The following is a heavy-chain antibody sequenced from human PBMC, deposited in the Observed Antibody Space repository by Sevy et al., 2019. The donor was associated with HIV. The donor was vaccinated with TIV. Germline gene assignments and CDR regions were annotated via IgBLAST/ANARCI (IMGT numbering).Heavy chain of an antibody. D-gene: IGHD3-10*01. V-gene: IGHV3-21*01. CDR2: ISRSSSYI. CDR1: GFTFSIYT. CDR3: ARSLGNYYGSGTYQEDWFDP. Sequence: GGYLRLSCAASGFTFSIYTMNWVRQAPGKGLEWVSSISRSSSYIYYTDSVKGRFSISRDNAKNALFLQMNSLRAEDTAVYYCARSLGNYYGSGTYQEDWFDPWGQGTLVTVSS. J-gene: IGHJ5*02.